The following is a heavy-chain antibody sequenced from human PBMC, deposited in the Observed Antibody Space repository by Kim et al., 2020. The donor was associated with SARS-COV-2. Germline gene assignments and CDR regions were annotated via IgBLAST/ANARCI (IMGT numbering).Heavy chain of an antibody. J-gene: IGHJ6*02. Sequence: SETLSLTFTVSGGSISSYYWSWIRQPPGKGLEWIGYIYYSGSTNYNPSLKSRVTISVDTSKNQFSLKLSSVTAADTAVYYCARGSRDVVVVAATPYYYYGMDVWGQGTTVTVSS. D-gene: IGHD2-15*01. V-gene: IGHV4-59*01. CDR2: IYYSGST. CDR3: ARGSRDVVVVAATPYYYYGMDV. CDR1: GGSISSYY.